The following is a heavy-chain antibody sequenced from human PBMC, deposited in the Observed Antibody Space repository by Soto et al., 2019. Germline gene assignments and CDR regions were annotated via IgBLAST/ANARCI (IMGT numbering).Heavy chain of an antibody. CDR2: IYYSGST. J-gene: IGHJ6*02. D-gene: IGHD2-2*01. Sequence: QVQLQESGPGLVKPSQTLSLTCTVSGGSISSGDYYWSWIRQPPGKGREGIGYIYYSGSTYYNTSLKSRVTISVDTSKNQFSLKLSSVTAADTAVYYCARGGSTVVVPAAMNYYYYGMDVWGQGTTVTVSS. CDR3: ARGGSTVVVPAAMNYYYYGMDV. CDR1: GGSISSGDYY. V-gene: IGHV4-30-4*01.